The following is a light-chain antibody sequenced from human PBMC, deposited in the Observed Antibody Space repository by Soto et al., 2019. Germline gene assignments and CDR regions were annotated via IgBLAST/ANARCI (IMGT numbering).Light chain of an antibody. Sequence: QSALTQPPSASGSPGQSVTISCTGTSSDVGGYNYVSWYQQYPGRAPKLKIYEVTKRPSGVPDRFSGSKSGNTASLTVSGLQAEDAADYSCSSYAASNNFYFVFGGGTTLTVL. CDR2: EVT. CDR1: SSDVGGYNY. CDR3: SSYAASNNFYFV. J-gene: IGLJ3*02. V-gene: IGLV2-8*01.